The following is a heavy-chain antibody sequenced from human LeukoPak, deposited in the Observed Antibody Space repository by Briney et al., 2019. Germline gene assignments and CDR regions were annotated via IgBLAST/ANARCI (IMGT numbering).Heavy chain of an antibody. D-gene: IGHD6-19*01. CDR3: ARDLGGLVFDY. CDR1: GGSISSYY. V-gene: IGHV4-59*01. Sequence: SETLSLTCTVSGGSISSYYWSWIRQPPGKGLEWIGYIYYSGSTNYNPSLKSRVTISVDTSKNQFSLKLSPVTAADTAVYYCARDLGGLVFDYWGQGTLVTVSS. J-gene: IGHJ4*02. CDR2: IYYSGST.